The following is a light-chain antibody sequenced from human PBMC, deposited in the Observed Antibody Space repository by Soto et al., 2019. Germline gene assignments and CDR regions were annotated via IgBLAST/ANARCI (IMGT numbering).Light chain of an antibody. J-gene: IGLJ2*01. CDR2: DVR. CDR1: SSDIGAYEH. V-gene: IGLV2-14*03. CDR3: ASKTTSSTVL. Sequence: QSALTQPSSMSGSPGQSITISCTGTSSDIGAYEHVSWYQQRRGRAPKVLIYDVRIRPSEVSNRFSGSKSGDTASLTISGLQAEDEAVYYCASKTTSSTVLFGGGTKLTVL.